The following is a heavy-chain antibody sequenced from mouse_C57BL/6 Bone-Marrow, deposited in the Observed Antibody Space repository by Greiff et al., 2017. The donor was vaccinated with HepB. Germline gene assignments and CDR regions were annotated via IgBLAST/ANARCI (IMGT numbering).Heavy chain of an antibody. CDR2: FHPYNDDT. CDR3: ARRASSLYYFDY. V-gene: IGHV1-47*01. CDR1: GYTFTTYP. J-gene: IGHJ2*01. Sequence: VKLQESGAELVKPGASVKMSCKASGYTFTTYPIEWMKQNHGKSLEWIGNFHPYNDDTKYNEKFKGKATLTVEKSSSTVYLELSRLTSDDAAVYHCARRASSLYYFDYWGQGTTLTVSS. D-gene: IGHD6-2*01.